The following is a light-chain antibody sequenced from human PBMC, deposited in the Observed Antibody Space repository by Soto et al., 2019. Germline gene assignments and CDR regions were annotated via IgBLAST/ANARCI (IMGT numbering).Light chain of an antibody. J-gene: IGLJ2*01. CDR3: SSFTSTTTVV. Sequence: QSALTQPASVSGSPGQSITISCTGTSSDVGGYNYVSWYQQHPGKAPKLIIYEVNNRPSGVSNRFSGSKSGNTASLTISGLQAEDEADYHCSSFTSTTTVVFGGGTQLTVL. V-gene: IGLV2-14*01. CDR1: SSDVGGYNY. CDR2: EVN.